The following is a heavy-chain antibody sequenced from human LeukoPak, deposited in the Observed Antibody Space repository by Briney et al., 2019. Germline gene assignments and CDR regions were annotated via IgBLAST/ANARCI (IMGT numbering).Heavy chain of an antibody. CDR2: IKQDGSEK. CDR1: GFTFSNYW. J-gene: IGHJ3*02. D-gene: IGHD3-10*01. CDR3: ARGGMVRRVMGAFDI. Sequence: GGSLRLSCAASGFTFSNYWMSWVRQAPGKGLEWVANIKQDGSEKYYEDSVKGRFTVSRDNAKNSLYLQMNSLRAEDTAVFYCARGGMVRRVMGAFDIWGQGTLVTVSS. V-gene: IGHV3-7*01.